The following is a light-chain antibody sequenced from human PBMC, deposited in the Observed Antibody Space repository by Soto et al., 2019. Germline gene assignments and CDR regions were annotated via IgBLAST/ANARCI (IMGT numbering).Light chain of an antibody. Sequence: QTVVTQEPSLTVSPGGTVTLTCASSTGAVTSGYYPNWFQQKPGQAPRALIYNAINKHSWTPARFSGSLLGGKAALTLSGVQPEDEAEYYCLLYYGGAQVFGGGTKLTVL. CDR2: NAI. CDR1: TGAVTSGYY. V-gene: IGLV7-43*01. CDR3: LLYYGGAQV. J-gene: IGLJ3*02.